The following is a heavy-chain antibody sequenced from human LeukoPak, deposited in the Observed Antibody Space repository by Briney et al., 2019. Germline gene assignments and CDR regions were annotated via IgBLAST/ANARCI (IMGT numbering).Heavy chain of an antibody. CDR1: GFTFDDYA. J-gene: IGHJ6*02. V-gene: IGHV3-9*01. CDR3: AKDSNRYYYDSRGYPAYYYYYGMDV. D-gene: IGHD3-22*01. Sequence: GGSLRLSCAASGFTFDDYAMHWVRQAPGKGLEWVSGISWNSGSIGYADSVRGRFTISRDNAKNPLYLQMNSLRAEDTALYYCAKDSNRYYYDSRGYPAYYYYYGMDVWGQGTTVTVSS. CDR2: ISWNSGSI.